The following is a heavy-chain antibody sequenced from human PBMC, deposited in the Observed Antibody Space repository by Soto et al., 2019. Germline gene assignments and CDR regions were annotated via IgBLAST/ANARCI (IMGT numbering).Heavy chain of an antibody. CDR1: GFSFSNFE. D-gene: IGHD3-16*01. Sequence: EVQLLESGGGLVQPGGSLRLSCAASGFSFSNFEMSWVRQAPGRGLEWVSFISGDSARTYYADAVKGRFTISRDNSKHTLYLQVSSLTAEDTAVYACVKGGWLDFWGQGTLVTVSS. CDR2: ISGDSART. CDR3: VKGGWLDF. V-gene: IGHV3-23*01. J-gene: IGHJ5*01.